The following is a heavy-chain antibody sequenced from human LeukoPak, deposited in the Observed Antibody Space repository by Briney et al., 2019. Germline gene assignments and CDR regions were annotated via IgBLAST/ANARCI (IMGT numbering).Heavy chain of an antibody. Sequence: PGGSLRLSCAASGFTFSSYSMNWVRQAPGKGLEWVSSISSSSSYIYYADSVKGRFTISRDNAKNSLYLQMNSLRAEDTAIYYCARDYGSGSYTDYWGQGTLLTVSS. D-gene: IGHD3-10*01. CDR2: ISSSSSYI. CDR3: ARDYGSGSYTDY. J-gene: IGHJ4*02. V-gene: IGHV3-21*01. CDR1: GFTFSSYS.